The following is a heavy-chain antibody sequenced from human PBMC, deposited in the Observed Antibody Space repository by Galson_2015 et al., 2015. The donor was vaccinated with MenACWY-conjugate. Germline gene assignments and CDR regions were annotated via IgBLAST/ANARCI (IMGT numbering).Heavy chain of an antibody. CDR2: IGPVESNT. D-gene: IGHD1-26*01. J-gene: IGHJ6*02. CDR3: ARHPTGGRAMDV. CDR1: GYSCTNYW. Sequence: QSGAEGKKPGASLKISSKGTGYSCTNYWIAWVRQMPGKGLEWMGLIGPVESNTGYSPSVKSRVTISADKSISTAYLQWTSVTASDTAMYYCARHPTGGRAMDVWGQGTPVTVCS. V-gene: IGHV5-51*01.